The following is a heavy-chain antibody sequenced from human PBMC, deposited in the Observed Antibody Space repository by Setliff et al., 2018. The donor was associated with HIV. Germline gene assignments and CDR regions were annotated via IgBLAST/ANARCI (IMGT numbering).Heavy chain of an antibody. D-gene: IGHD1-1*01. CDR1: GGSMSRVY. V-gene: IGHV4-4*08. CDR3: AKEGSWNDDSGAFNI. Sequence: SETLSLTCSVSGGSMSRVYWTWIRQPPGKGLEWIGYVSASGTTKYNPSLQSRVTISGDSSKNQFSLRLSSVTAADTAVYYCAKEGSWNDDSGAFNIWGQRTMVTVSS. J-gene: IGHJ3*02. CDR2: VSASGTT.